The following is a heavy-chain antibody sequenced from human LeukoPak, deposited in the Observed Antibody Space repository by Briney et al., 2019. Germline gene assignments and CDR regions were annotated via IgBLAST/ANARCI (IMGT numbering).Heavy chain of an antibody. Sequence: GGSLRLSCVASGFSFDNFALTWVRQAPGKGLEWVSTISTDVHYADSVRGRFVISRDNSRKTIYLQMNSLTPEDAATYYCTKDSQGFYGGFWYGTYGMDVWGQGTTVTVSS. CDR1: GFSFDNFA. CDR2: ISTDV. D-gene: IGHD1-1*01. V-gene: IGHV3-23*05. J-gene: IGHJ6*02. CDR3: TKDSQGFYGGFWYGTYGMDV.